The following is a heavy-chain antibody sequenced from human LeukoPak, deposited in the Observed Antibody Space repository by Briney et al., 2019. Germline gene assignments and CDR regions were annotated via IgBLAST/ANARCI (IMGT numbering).Heavy chain of an antibody. CDR3: AKDLYYDILTGRYGMDV. J-gene: IGHJ6*02. V-gene: IGHV3-30*18. D-gene: IGHD3-9*01. CDR1: GFTFSSYG. Sequence: GGSLRLSCAASGFTFSSYGMHWVRRAPGKGLEWVAVISYDGSNKYYADSVKGRFTISRDNSKNTLYLQMNSLRAEDTAVYYRAKDLYYDILTGRYGMDVWGQGTTVTVSS. CDR2: ISYDGSNK.